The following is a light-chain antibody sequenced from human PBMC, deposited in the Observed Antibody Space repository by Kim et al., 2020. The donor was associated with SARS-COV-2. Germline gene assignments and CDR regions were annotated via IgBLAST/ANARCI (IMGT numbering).Light chain of an antibody. V-gene: IGKV2D-29*01. CDR3: MQSIQLPWP. CDR2: EVS. J-gene: IGKJ1*01. CDR1: QSLLNSDERTY. Sequence: QPASFSCKSSQSLLNSDERTYLYWYLQKPGPPQHLLIYEVSTRFSGVSKRFSGSGSGTDFTLTISRVEAENVGIYYCMQSIQLPWPFGQGPKVDI.